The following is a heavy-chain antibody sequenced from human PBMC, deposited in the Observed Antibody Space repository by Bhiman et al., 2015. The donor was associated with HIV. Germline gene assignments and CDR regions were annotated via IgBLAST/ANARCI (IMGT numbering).Heavy chain of an antibody. CDR2: ISSSSSYI. CDR3: ARASSTWLQDFDY. Sequence: EVQLVESGGGLVKPGGSLRLSCTASGFSFSTYTMNWVRQAPGKGLEWVSSISSSSSYIYYADSVKGRFTISRDNAKNSLYLQMNSLRAEDTAVYYCARASSTWLQDFDYWGQGTLVTVSS. J-gene: IGHJ4*02. V-gene: IGHV3-21*01. D-gene: IGHD6-13*01. CDR1: GFSFSTYT.